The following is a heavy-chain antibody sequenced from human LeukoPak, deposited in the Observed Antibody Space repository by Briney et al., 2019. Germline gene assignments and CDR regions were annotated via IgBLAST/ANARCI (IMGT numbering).Heavy chain of an antibody. CDR3: ARDRRDGPDY. V-gene: IGHV4-34*01. D-gene: IGHD5-24*01. Sequence: SETLSLTCAVYGGSFSGYYWSWIRQPPGKGLEWIGEINHSGSTNYNPSLKSRVTISVDTSKNQFSLKLSSVTAADTAVYYCARDRRDGPDYWGQGTLVTVSS. CDR2: INHSGST. CDR1: GGSFSGYY. J-gene: IGHJ4*02.